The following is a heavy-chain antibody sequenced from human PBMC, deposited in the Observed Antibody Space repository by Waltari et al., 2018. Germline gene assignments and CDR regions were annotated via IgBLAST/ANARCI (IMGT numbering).Heavy chain of an antibody. D-gene: IGHD3-10*01. CDR2: IIPMVGIP. CDR1: GGTFSSYG. V-gene: IGHV1-69*04. Sequence: QVQLVQSGAEMKKPGSSVKVSCKASGGTFSSYGLGWVRQAPGQGLEWMGRIIPMVGIPNYAQKFQGRVTITADKSTSTAYMELSSLRSEDTAVYYCARCVGERHYDPITYYFYGMDVWGQGTTVTVS. CDR3: ARCVGERHYDPITYYFYGMDV. J-gene: IGHJ6*02.